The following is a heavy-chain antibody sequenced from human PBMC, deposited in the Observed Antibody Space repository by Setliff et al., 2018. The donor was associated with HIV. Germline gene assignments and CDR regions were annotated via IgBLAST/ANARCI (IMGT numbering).Heavy chain of an antibody. J-gene: IGHJ4*02. CDR3: ARRGGISTTVEGPPPFDF. CDR1: GYSISSGYY. D-gene: IGHD3-22*01. Sequence: SETLSLTCNVSGYSISSGYYWGWIRQPAGRGLEWIGHMYSSGPTSYNPSLKSRVTISLDTSKNQFSLNLRSVTAADTAVYYCARRGGISTTVEGPPPFDFWGPGTLVTVSS. V-gene: IGHV4-38-2*02. CDR2: MYSSGPT.